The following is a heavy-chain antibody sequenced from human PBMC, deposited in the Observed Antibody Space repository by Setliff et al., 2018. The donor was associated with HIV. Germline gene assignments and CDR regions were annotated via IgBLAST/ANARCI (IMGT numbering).Heavy chain of an antibody. D-gene: IGHD3-9*01. CDR3: VRGYDVLIGSPDS. V-gene: IGHV3-9*01. CDR1: GFNFKVFA. CDR2: ITWSSDSI. J-gene: IGHJ4*02. Sequence: SLRLSCAASGFNFKVFAMHWVRQPPGKGLEWVSGITWSSDSIAYADSVRGRFTTSSDNAKNSLYLQMSSLKPEDTAFYYCVRGYDVLIGSPDSWGQGTLVTVSS.